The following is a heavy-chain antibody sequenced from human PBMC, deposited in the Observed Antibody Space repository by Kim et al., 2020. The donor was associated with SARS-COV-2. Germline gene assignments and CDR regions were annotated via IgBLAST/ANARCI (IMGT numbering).Heavy chain of an antibody. CDR3: AKEGGLVVAATHYYYYYG. CDR2: IWYDGSNK. V-gene: IGHV3-33*06. D-gene: IGHD2-15*01. CDR1: GFTFSSYG. Sequence: GGSLRLSCAASGFTFSSYGMHWVRQAPGKGLEWVAVIWYDGSNKYYADSVKGRITISRDNSKNTLYLQMNSLRAEDPAVYYCAKEGGLVVAATHYYYYYG. J-gene: IGHJ6*01.